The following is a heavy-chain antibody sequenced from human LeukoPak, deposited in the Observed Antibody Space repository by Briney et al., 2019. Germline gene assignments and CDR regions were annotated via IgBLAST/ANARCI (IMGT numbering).Heavy chain of an antibody. D-gene: IGHD1-20*01. J-gene: IGHJ4*02. V-gene: IGHV1-18*01. CDR1: GYAFTRYG. CDR3: ARDIAITNFDY. CDR2: ISANNGDT. Sequence: ASVKVSCKASGYAFTRYGISWVRQAPRQGLEWMGWISANNGDTDYAQSPQGRVTLTTDTSTNTAYMELRSLRSDDTAVYYCARDIAITNFDYWGQGTLVTVSS.